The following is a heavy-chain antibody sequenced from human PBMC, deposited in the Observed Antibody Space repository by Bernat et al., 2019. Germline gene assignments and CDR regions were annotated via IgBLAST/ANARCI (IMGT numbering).Heavy chain of an antibody. D-gene: IGHD6-25*01. CDR2: IIPIFGTA. CDR1: GGTFSSYA. V-gene: IGHV1-69*01. Sequence: QVQLVQSGAEVKKPGSSVKVSCKAPGGTFSSYAISWVRQAPGQGLEWMGGIIPIFGTANYAQKFQGRVTITADESTSTAYMELSSLRSEDTAVYYCARSAGDGYSSGWYWYFDLWGRGTLVTVSS. J-gene: IGHJ2*01. CDR3: ARSAGDGYSSGWYWYFDL.